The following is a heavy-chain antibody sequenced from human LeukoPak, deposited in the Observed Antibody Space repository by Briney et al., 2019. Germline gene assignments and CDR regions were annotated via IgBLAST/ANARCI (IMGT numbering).Heavy chain of an antibody. CDR2: IYSSGST. V-gene: IGHV3-66*01. J-gene: IGHJ6*02. CDR3: ARSGYGTYYGMDV. D-gene: IGHD3-22*01. Sequence: PGGSLRLSCAASGFTVSSNYMTWVRQAPGKGLEWVSVIYSSGSTYYADSVKGGFTISRDNSKNTLYLQMNSLRAEDTAVYYCARSGYGTYYGMDVWGQGTTVTVSS. CDR1: GFTVSSNY.